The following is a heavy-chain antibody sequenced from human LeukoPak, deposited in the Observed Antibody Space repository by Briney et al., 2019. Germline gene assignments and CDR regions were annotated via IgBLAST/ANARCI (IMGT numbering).Heavy chain of an antibody. CDR1: GYTFTSYY. Sequence: GASVKVSCKASGYTFTSYYMHWVRQAPGQGLEWMGIINPSGGSTSYAQKFQGRVTITAGESTSTAYMELSSLRSEDTAVYYCARGGYYFDYWGQGTLVTVSS. V-gene: IGHV1-46*01. CDR2: INPSGGST. CDR3: ARGGYYFDY. J-gene: IGHJ4*02. D-gene: IGHD3-16*01.